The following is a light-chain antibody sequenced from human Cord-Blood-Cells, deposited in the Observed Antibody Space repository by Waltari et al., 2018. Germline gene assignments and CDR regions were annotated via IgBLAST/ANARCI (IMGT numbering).Light chain of an antibody. J-gene: IGKJ2*03. CDR3: QQDNNWPPYS. CDR1: QSVSSN. Sequence: EIVMTQSPATLSVSPGERATISCRASQSVSSNLAWYQQKPGQAPRLLSYGASTRATGIPARFSGSGSGTEFTLTISSLQSEDFAVYYCQQDNNWPPYSFGQGTKLESK. V-gene: IGKV3-15*01. CDR2: GAS.